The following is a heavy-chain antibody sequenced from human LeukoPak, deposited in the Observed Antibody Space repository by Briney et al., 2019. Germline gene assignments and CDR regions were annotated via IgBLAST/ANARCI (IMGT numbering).Heavy chain of an antibody. J-gene: IGHJ4*02. CDR2: MPNSGST. D-gene: IGHD6-13*01. V-gene: IGHV4-39*01. CDR3: ARRSQTAAGRGIDY. CDR1: GGSISSSSSHY. Sequence: ASETLSLTCTVSGGSISSSSSHYWAWIRQPPGKGLEWIGTMPNSGSTYYNPSLKSRVTISGDASKNQFSLKLSSMTAADTAVFYCARRSQTAAGRGIDYWGQGMLVTVSS.